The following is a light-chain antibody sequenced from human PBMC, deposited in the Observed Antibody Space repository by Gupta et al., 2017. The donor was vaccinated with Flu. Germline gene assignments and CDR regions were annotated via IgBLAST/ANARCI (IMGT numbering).Light chain of an antibody. CDR3: HSGNSNTTV. Sequence: SPGQTARITCSGDALPKQYAYWYQQKTAQAPLMVIYKDTERPSGIPERFSASISGTIVTLTISGVEAEDESDYYSHSGNSNTTVFGGGTKLDGL. J-gene: IGLJ2*01. CDR2: KDT. CDR1: ALPKQY. V-gene: IGLV3-25*03.